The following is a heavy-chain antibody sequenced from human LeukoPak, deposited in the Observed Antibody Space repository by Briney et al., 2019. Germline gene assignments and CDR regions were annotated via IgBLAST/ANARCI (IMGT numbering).Heavy chain of an antibody. D-gene: IGHD3-22*01. CDR3: ARGRYYYDSSGYPPFDY. Sequence: SVKVSCKASGGTFSSYAISWVRQAPGQGLEWMGRIIPILGIANYARKFQGRVTITADKSTSTAYMELSSLRSEDTAVYYCARGRYYYDSSGYPPFDYWGQGTLVTVSS. V-gene: IGHV1-69*04. CDR1: GGTFSSYA. J-gene: IGHJ4*02. CDR2: IIPILGIA.